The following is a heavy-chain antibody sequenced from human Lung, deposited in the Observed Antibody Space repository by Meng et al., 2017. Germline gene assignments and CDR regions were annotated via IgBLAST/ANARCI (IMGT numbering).Heavy chain of an antibody. CDR3: ARGLGEAVVPRTMFDY. V-gene: IGHV4-4*02. CDR1: GGSISSSNW. J-gene: IGHJ4*02. D-gene: IGHD2-2*01. CDR2: IYHSGGT. Sequence: QGQLQDAGPGLVRPSGTLPPTCGVSGGSISSSNWWSWVRQPPGKGLEWIGEIYHSGGTKYNPSLKSRVTISVDKSKNQFSLKLSSVTAADTAVYYCARGLGEAVVPRTMFDYWGQGTLVTVSS.